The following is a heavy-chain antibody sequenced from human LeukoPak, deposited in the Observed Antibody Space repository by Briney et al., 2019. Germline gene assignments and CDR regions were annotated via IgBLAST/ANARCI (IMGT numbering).Heavy chain of an antibody. CDR3: AKDTYYGSGSPFDY. CDR1: GFTFSSYA. CDR2: ISGSGGST. D-gene: IGHD3-10*01. Sequence: GGSLRLSCAASGFTFSSYAMSWVRQAPGKGLEWVPAISGSGGSTYYADSVKGRFTISRDDSKNTLYLQMNSLRAEDTAVYYCAKDTYYGSGSPFDYWGQGTLVTVSS. J-gene: IGHJ4*02. V-gene: IGHV3-23*01.